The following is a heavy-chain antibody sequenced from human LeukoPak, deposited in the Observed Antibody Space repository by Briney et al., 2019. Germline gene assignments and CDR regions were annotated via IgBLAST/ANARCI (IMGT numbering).Heavy chain of an antibody. CDR1: GFTFSSYA. CDR3: AKANVVVPAAIALIHYYYYYGMDV. V-gene: IGHV3-23*01. Sequence: GGSLRLSCAASGFTFSSYAMSWVRQAPGKGLEWVSAISGSGGSTYYADSVKGWFTISRDNSKNTLYLQMNSLRAEDTAVYYCAKANVVVPAAIALIHYYYYYGMDVWGQGTTVTVSS. CDR2: ISGSGGST. J-gene: IGHJ6*02. D-gene: IGHD2-2*02.